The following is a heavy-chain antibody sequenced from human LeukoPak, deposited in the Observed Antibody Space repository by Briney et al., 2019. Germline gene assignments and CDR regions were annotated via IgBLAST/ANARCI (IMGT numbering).Heavy chain of an antibody. CDR1: GYTFTGYY. CDR3: AREGPVVMGPDY. J-gene: IGHJ4*02. Sequence: ASVKVSCKASGYTFTGYYMHWVRQAPGQGLEWMGWINPNSGGTNYAQKFQGRVTMTRDTSISTAYMELSRLRSVDTAVYYCAREGPVVMGPDYWGQGTLVTVSS. V-gene: IGHV1-2*02. CDR2: INPNSGGT. D-gene: IGHD2-15*01.